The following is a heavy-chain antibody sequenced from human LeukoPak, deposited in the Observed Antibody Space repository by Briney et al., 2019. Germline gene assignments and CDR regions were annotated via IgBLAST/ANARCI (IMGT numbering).Heavy chain of an antibody. CDR3: ARGIVVVPAANLYYFDY. D-gene: IGHD2-2*01. CDR1: GGSVSSGSYY. Sequence: SETLSLTCTVSGGSVSSGSYYWSWIRQPPGKGLERIGYIYYSGSTNYNPSLKSRVTISVDTSKNQFSLKLSSVTAADTAVYYCARGIVVVPAANLYYFDYWGQGTLVTVSS. CDR2: IYYSGST. J-gene: IGHJ4*02. V-gene: IGHV4-61*01.